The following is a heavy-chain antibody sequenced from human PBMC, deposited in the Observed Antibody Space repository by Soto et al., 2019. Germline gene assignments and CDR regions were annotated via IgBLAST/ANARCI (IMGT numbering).Heavy chain of an antibody. Sequence: GGSLRLSCAGTGFTFSSFWMTWVRQAPGKGLEWVAIIKQDGSEKYYTNSVKGRFTISRDNAKNSMFLQMNSLRAEDTAVYFCAGGGGWVFNYWGQGTLVTVSS. CDR3: AGGGGWVFNY. V-gene: IGHV3-7*01. CDR1: GFTFSSFW. D-gene: IGHD6-19*01. J-gene: IGHJ4*02. CDR2: IKQDGSEK.